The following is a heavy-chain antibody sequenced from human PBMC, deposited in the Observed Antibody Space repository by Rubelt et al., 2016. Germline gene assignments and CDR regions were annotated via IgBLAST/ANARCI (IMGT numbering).Heavy chain of an antibody. CDR2: IYWDDDK. Sequence: QITLKESGPTLVKPTQTLTLTCTFSGFSLSSNGMGVGWIRQPPGKALQWLALIYWDDDKRYNASLRSRLTITKDTSKTQGVLTMTNMDPGDKSTYYGAQRRQGAYNILTGFYADAFDIWGQGTLVTVSS. CDR3: AQRRQGAYNILTGFYADAFDI. J-gene: IGHJ3*02. CDR1: GFSLSSNGMG. D-gene: IGHD3-9*01. V-gene: IGHV2-5*02.